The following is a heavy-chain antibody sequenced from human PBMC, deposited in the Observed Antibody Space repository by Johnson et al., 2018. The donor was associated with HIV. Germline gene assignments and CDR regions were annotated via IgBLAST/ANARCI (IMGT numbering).Heavy chain of an antibody. D-gene: IGHD3-22*01. CDR1: GFTFSSYA. J-gene: IGHJ3*02. CDR3: AKIRRAYYEDAFDM. V-gene: IGHV3-30*02. CDR2: IRFDGTNK. Sequence: QVQLVESGGGVVQPGRSLRLSCAASGFTFSSYAMHWVRQAPGKGLEWVAVIRFDGTNKYYADSVKGRFTISRDNSKNTVYLQMNRLRPEDTAVYYCAKIRRAYYEDAFDMWGQGTMVTVSS.